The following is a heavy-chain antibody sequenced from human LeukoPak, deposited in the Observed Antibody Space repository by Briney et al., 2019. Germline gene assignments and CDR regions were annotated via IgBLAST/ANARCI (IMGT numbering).Heavy chain of an antibody. CDR2: MNPKGGKT. V-gene: IGHV1-8*03. CDR1: GYTFTNYD. CDR3: AADRMVRGVIINPPASG. Sequence: ASVKASCKTSGYTFTNYDINWVRQAPGQGLEWMGWMNPKGGKTGYAQKFQGRVTIIRNTSISTAYMELSSLRSEDTAVYYCAADRMVRGVIINPPASGWGQGTLVTVSS. D-gene: IGHD3-10*01. J-gene: IGHJ4*02.